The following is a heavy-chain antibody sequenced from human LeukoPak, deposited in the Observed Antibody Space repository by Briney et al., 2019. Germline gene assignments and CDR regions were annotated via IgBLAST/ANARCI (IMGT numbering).Heavy chain of an antibody. D-gene: IGHD6-13*01. Sequence: TGGSLRLSCAASGFTFSSYDMHWVRQATAKGLEWVSAIGTAGDTYYPGSVKGRFTISRENAKNSLYLQMNSLRAGDTAVYYCARAAAGTLAFDIWGQGTMVTVSS. CDR3: ARAAAGTLAFDI. J-gene: IGHJ3*02. V-gene: IGHV3-13*01. CDR1: GFTFSSYD. CDR2: IGTAGDT.